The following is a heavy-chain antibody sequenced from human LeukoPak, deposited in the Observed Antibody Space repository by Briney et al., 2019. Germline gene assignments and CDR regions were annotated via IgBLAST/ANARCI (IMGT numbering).Heavy chain of an antibody. Sequence: GRSLRLSCAASGFNFDDYDMHWVRQAPGEGLEWVSGISWDSGSIGYADSVKGRFTISRDNAKNSLYLQMNSLRAEDMALYYCAKDSGSGSYDCFDYWGQGTLVTVSS. CDR3: AKDSGSGSYDCFDY. CDR2: ISWDSGSI. V-gene: IGHV3-9*03. J-gene: IGHJ4*02. CDR1: GFNFDDYD. D-gene: IGHD3-10*01.